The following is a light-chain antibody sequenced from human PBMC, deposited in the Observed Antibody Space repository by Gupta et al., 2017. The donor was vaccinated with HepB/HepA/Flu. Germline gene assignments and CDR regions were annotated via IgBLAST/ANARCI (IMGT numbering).Light chain of an antibody. CDR3: SSYTSSSTHV. CDR2: DVS. J-gene: IGLJ1*01. Sequence: SPMPPPASVSGSPRQSTTVPCTGTSSDGCSYDYVSWYQQHPGKAPKLMIYDVSNRPSGVSNGFSGSKSGNTASLTISGLQAEDEADYYCSSYTSSSTHVFGTGTKVTVL. V-gene: IGLV2-14*03. CDR1: SSDGCSYDY.